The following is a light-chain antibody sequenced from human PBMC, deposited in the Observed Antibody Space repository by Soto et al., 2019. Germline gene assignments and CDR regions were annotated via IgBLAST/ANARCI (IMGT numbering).Light chain of an antibody. CDR3: FSYTSSGTYV. CDR1: SGDVDSHY. V-gene: IGLV2-14*03. Sequence: QSALTQPASVSGSPGQSITISCTGTSGDVDSHYVAWYQQHPNKAPKVLIYEGNNRPSGVSDRFSGSKSGNTASLTISGLQAEDETDYYCFSYTSSGTYVFGTGTKLTVL. CDR2: EGN. J-gene: IGLJ1*01.